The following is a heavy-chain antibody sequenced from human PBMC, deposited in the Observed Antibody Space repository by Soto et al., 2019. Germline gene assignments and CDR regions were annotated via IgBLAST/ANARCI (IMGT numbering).Heavy chain of an antibody. D-gene: IGHD3-10*01. CDR1: RGSISSYY. CDR2: IHRTGST. CDR3: ARESAGSGKNNWFDP. Sequence: SETLSLTCSVSRGSISSYYWSWVRQPPGKGLEWIGFIHRTGSTKYNPSLESRVTISVDTSQNQLSLRLSSVTAADTAVYYCARESAGSGKNNWFDPWGHGIMVTVYS. V-gene: IGHV4-59*01. J-gene: IGHJ5*02.